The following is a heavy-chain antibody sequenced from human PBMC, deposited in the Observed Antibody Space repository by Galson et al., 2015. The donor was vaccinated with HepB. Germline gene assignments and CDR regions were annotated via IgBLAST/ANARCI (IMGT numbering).Heavy chain of an antibody. D-gene: IGHD4-11*01. Sequence: SVKVSCKASGYTFTGYYMHWVRQAPGQGLEWMGWINPNSGGTNYAQKFQGRVTMTRDTSISTAYMELSRLRSDDTAVYYCARAPHRFTVILDYWGQGTLVTVSS. CDR1: GYTFTGYY. CDR2: INPNSGGT. CDR3: ARAPHRFTVILDY. V-gene: IGHV1-2*02. J-gene: IGHJ4*02.